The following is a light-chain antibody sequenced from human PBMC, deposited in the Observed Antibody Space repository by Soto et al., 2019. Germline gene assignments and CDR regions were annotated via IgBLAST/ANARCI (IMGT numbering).Light chain of an antibody. J-gene: IGLJ7*01. V-gene: IGLV1-40*01. Sequence: QSVLTQPPSVSGAPGQRVTISCTGNNSNLGAGYAVHWYQPIPGSTPRLLIYSNTTRPSGVPDRFSGTKSGTSASLAISEPQAEDEGDYHCQSDDGQSYDSGFSGPCVFGGGTQLTVL. CDR1: NSNLGAGYA. CDR2: SNT. CDR3: QSDDGQSYDSGFSGPCV.